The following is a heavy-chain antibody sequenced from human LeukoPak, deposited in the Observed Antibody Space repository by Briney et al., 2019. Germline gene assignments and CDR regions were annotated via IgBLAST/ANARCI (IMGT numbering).Heavy chain of an antibody. CDR3: ARDLFSSSWYVCSFDY. D-gene: IGHD6-13*01. J-gene: IGHJ4*02. CDR2: INPSGGST. CDR1: GYTFTSYD. V-gene: IGHV1-46*01. Sequence: GASVKVSCKASGYTFTSYDINWVRQAPGQGLEWMGIINPSGGSTSYAQKFQGRVTMTRDMSTSTVYMELSSLRSEDTAVYYCARDLFSSSWYVCSFDYWGQGTLVTVSS.